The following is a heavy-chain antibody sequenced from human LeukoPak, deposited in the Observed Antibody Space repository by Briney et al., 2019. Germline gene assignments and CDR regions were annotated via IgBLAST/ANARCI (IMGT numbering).Heavy chain of an antibody. V-gene: IGHV4-34*01. CDR1: GGSFSGYY. Sequence: SETLSLTCAVYGGSFSGYYWSWIRQPPGKGLEWIGEINHSGSTNYNPSLKSRVTMSVDTSKNQFSLKLSSVTAADTAVYYCARGQQLGHFDYWGQGTLVTVSS. CDR3: ARGQQLGHFDY. D-gene: IGHD6-6*01. J-gene: IGHJ4*02. CDR2: INHSGST.